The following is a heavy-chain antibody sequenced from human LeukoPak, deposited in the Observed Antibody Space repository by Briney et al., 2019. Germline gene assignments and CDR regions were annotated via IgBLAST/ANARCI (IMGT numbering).Heavy chain of an antibody. D-gene: IGHD1-14*01. CDR2: LYNTETT. Sequence: SETLSLTCSVSGGSISRSSYYWGWIRQPPGKGLEWIGSLYNTETTYYNPSLRSRVTISVDTSKNQLSLKLSSVTAADTAVYYCARRPTLTSGGNFDYWGQGTLVTVSS. CDR1: GGSISRSSYY. CDR3: ARRPTLTSGGNFDY. V-gene: IGHV4-39*01. J-gene: IGHJ4*02.